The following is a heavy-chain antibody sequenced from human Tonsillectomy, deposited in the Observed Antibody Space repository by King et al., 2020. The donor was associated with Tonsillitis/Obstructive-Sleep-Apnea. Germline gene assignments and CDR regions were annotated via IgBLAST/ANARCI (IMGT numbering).Heavy chain of an antibody. Sequence: VQLQQWGAGLLKPSETLSLTCAVYSGSFSGYYWSWIRQPPGKGLEWIGEINHSGSTNYNPSLKCRVTISVDTSKNQFSLKLSSVTAADTAVYYCARTLAVNCTGGVCHSLDSWGQGTLVTVSS. D-gene: IGHD2-8*02. CDR3: ARTLAVNCTGGVCHSLDS. CDR2: INHSGST. J-gene: IGHJ4*02. CDR1: SGSFSGYY. V-gene: IGHV4-34*01.